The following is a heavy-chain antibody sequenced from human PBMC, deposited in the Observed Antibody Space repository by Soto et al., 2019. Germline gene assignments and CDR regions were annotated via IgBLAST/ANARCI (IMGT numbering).Heavy chain of an antibody. CDR2: IIPIFGTA. Sequence: QVQLVQSGAEVKKPGSSVKVSCKASGGTFSSYAISWVRQAPGQGLEWMGGIIPIFGTANYAQKFQGRVTITADEAASTAYMELRSLRSEDTAVYYCASLLMYDSSGYYYRKVDYWGQGTLVTVSS. CDR3: ASLLMYDSSGYYYRKVDY. D-gene: IGHD3-22*01. J-gene: IGHJ4*02. CDR1: GGTFSSYA. V-gene: IGHV1-69*01.